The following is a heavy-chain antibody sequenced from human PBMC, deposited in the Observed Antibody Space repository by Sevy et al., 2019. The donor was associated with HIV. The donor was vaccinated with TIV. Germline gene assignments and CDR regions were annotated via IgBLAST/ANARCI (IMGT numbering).Heavy chain of an antibody. V-gene: IGHV3-30-3*01. D-gene: IGHD3-10*01. CDR3: ARESTMIRGVPAYNWFDP. J-gene: IGHJ5*02. Sequence: GGSLRLSCAVSGFTFSSYAMHWVRQAPGKGLEWVAVISYDGSNKYYADTVKGRFTISRDNSKNTLYLQMISLRAEDTAVYYCARESTMIRGVPAYNWFDPWGQGTLVTVSS. CDR1: GFTFSSYA. CDR2: ISYDGSNK.